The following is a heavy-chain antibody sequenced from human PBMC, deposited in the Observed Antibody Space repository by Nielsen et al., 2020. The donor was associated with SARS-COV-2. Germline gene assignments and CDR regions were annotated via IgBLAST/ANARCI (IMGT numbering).Heavy chain of an antibody. CDR3: AGDPSGITRRFDL. V-gene: IGHV3-23*01. CDR1: GFPFNTYA. D-gene: IGHD1-20*01. Sequence: SLKISCAASGFPFNTYAMSLVRQAPGKGLEWVSAVTGNGAATYYADSVKGRVSISRDNSKNTLYLQMNTLRAEDTAVYYCAGDPSGITRRFDLWGQGTMVTVSS. CDR2: VTGNGAAT. J-gene: IGHJ3*01.